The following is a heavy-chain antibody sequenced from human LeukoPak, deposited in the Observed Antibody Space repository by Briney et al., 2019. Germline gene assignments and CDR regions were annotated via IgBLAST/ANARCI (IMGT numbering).Heavy chain of an antibody. CDR2: INGAGTST. Sequence: GGSLRLSCAASGGSISSYWMHWVRQAPGKGLVWVSHINGAGTSTSCADSVKGRFTISRDNAKNTMYLHMSSLRAEDTAVYYCARDTNWFAPWGQGTLVTVSS. CDR1: GGSISSYW. V-gene: IGHV3-74*01. CDR3: ARDTNWFAP. J-gene: IGHJ5*02.